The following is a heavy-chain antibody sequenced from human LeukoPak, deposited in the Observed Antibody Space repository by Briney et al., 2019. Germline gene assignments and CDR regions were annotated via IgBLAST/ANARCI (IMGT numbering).Heavy chain of an antibody. CDR3: ARDRRGGSYFFYYYYYYMDV. V-gene: IGHV4-34*01. J-gene: IGHJ6*03. CDR1: GGSFSGYY. Sequence: PSETLSLTCAVYGGSFSGYYWSWIRQPPGKGLEWIGEINHSGSTNYNPSLKSRVTISVDTSKNQFSLKLSSVTAADTAVYYCARDRRGGSYFFYYYYYYMDVWGKGTTVTVSS. CDR2: INHSGST. D-gene: IGHD2-21*02.